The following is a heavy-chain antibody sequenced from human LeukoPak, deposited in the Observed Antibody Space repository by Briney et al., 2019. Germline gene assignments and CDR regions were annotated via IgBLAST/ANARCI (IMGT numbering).Heavy chain of an antibody. D-gene: IGHD6-19*01. J-gene: IGHJ4*02. CDR2: ISDSGGST. V-gene: IGHV3-23*01. CDR1: GFTFSSYA. Sequence: GGSLRLSCAASGFTFSSYAMSWVRQAPGQGLEWVSGISDSGGSTYYADSVKGRFTISRDNSKNTLYLQMNSLRAEDTAVYYCAKDSRRVAGTSDYWGQGTLVTVSS. CDR3: AKDSRRVAGTSDY.